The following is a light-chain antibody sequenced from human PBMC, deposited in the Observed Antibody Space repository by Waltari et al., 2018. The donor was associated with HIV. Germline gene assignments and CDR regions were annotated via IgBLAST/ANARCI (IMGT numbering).Light chain of an antibody. Sequence: QTVLPQPPSLSASPGASASLTCPLRTGVAVAISRISWYQPQPGSPPQYLLIYKSDSDKQQGSGVPSRFSGSKVASANAGIILICGLQAGDEADYYCVIWHNSAWVFGGGTKLTVL. J-gene: IGLJ2*01. V-gene: IGLV5-45*01. CDR3: VIWHNSAWV. CDR1: TGVAVAISR. CDR2: YKSDSDK.